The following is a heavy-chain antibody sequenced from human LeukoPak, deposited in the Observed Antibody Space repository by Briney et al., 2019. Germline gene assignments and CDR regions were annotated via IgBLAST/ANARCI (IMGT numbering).Heavy chain of an antibody. CDR2: INYSGST. J-gene: IGHJ5*02. CDR1: GGSISSYY. D-gene: IGHD6-13*01. Sequence: PSETLSLTCTVSGGSISSYYWSWIRQPPGKGLEWIGYINYSGSTNYNPSLKSRVTISVDTSKNQFSLKLSSVTAADTAVYYCARQMAVAILYSSSWYGWFDPWGQGTLVTVSS. V-gene: IGHV4-59*08. CDR3: ARQMAVAILYSSSWYGWFDP.